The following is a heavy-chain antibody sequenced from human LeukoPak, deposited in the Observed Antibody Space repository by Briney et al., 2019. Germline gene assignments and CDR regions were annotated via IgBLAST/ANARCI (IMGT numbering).Heavy chain of an antibody. CDR3: ARVRHRPAAIGNYYMDV. D-gene: IGHD2-2*01. CDR1: GFTFSSYS. Sequence: GGSLRLSCAASGFTFSSYSMNWVRQAPGKGLEWVSSISSSSSYIYYADSVKGRFTISRDNAKNSLYLQMNSLRAEDTAVYYCARVRHRPAAIGNYYMDVWGKGTTVTVSS. J-gene: IGHJ6*03. V-gene: IGHV3-21*01. CDR2: ISSSSSYI.